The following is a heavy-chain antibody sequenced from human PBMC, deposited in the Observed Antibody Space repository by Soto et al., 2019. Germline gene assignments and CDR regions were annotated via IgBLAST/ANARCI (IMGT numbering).Heavy chain of an antibody. J-gene: IGHJ6*02. D-gene: IGHD3-22*01. CDR2: IIPIFGTA. V-gene: IGHV1-69*13. CDR3: ARGKYYYDSSGYYAYYYYGMDV. CDR1: GGTFSSYA. Sequence: SVKFSCKASGGTFSSYAISWVRQAPGQGLECMGGIIPIFGTANYAQKFQGRVTITAXXXXSXXXMXLSXLRXEDTAVYYCARGKYYYDSSGYYAYYYYGMDVWGQ.